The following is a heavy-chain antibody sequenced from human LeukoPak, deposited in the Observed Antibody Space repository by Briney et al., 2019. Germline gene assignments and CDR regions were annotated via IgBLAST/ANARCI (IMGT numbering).Heavy chain of an antibody. J-gene: IGHJ4*02. CDR3: ARVNYDFWSGYYYG. V-gene: IGHV3-53*01. D-gene: IGHD3-3*01. Sequence: PGRSLRLSCAASGFTVSSNYMSWVRQAPGKGLEWVSVIYSGGSTYYADSVKGRFTISRDNSKNTLYLQMNSLRAEDTAVYYCARVNYDFWSGYYYGWGQGTLVTVFS. CDR2: IYSGGST. CDR1: GFTVSSNY.